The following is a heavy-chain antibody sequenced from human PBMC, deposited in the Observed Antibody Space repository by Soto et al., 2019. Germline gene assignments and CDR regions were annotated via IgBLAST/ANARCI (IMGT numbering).Heavy chain of an antibody. CDR1: GGTFSSYA. V-gene: IGHV1-69*06. J-gene: IGHJ3*02. CDR3: ARGLGSSWYKGEDAFDI. CDR2: IIPIFGTA. D-gene: IGHD6-13*01. Sequence: SVKVSCKASGGTFSSYAISWVRQAPGQGLEWMGGIIPIFGTANYAQKFQGRVTITADKSTSTAYMELSSLRSEDTAVYYCARGLGSSWYKGEDAFDISGQGTMVTVS.